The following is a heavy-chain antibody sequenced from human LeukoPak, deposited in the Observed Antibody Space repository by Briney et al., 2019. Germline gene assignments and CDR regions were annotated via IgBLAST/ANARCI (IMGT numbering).Heavy chain of an antibody. CDR2: IYSGGST. V-gene: IGHV3-53*01. Sequence: GGSLRLSCAASGFTVSTNYMNWVRQAPGKGLEWVSIIYSGGSTYYAGSVKGRFTISRDNSKNTLYLQMNSLRAEDTAVYYCAREGQSTAFDYWGQGTLVTVSS. CDR3: AREGQSTAFDY. D-gene: IGHD5-18*01. CDR1: GFTVSTNY. J-gene: IGHJ4*02.